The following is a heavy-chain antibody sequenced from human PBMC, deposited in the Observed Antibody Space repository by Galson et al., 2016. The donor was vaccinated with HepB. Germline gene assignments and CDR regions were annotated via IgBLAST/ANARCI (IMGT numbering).Heavy chain of an antibody. CDR3: ARGKFDCSGGTCHYYGLDV. CDR1: GLTFSRCD. J-gene: IGHJ6*04. D-gene: IGHD2-15*01. Sequence: SLRLSCAASGLTFSRCDMHWVRQATGKGLEWVSAIGTAGDTYYPGSVRGRSTISRENAKNSLYLQMNRLTAGDTAVYYCARGKFDCSGGTCHYYGLDVWGKGITVTVSS. V-gene: IGHV3-13*01. CDR2: IGTAGDT.